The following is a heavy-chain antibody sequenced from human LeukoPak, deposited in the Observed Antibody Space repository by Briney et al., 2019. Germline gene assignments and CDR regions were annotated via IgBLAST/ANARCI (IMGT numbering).Heavy chain of an antibody. CDR1: GYSISSGYY. V-gene: IGHV4-38-2*02. D-gene: IGHD4-11*01. CDR2: IYYSGSS. J-gene: IGHJ4*02. CDR3: VRLDYSNFFDY. Sequence: SQTLSLTCTVSGYSISSGYYWGWVRQPPRKGLEWIASIYYSGSSYYNPSLKSRVTMSVYTSKNQFSLKLSSVTAADTAVYYCVRLDYSNFFDYWGQGNLVTVSS.